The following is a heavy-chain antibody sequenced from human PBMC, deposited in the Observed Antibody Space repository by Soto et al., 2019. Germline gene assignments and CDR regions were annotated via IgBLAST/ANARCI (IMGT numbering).Heavy chain of an antibody. J-gene: IGHJ6*02. CDR3: ARSPLWFGKTHYGMDV. CDR1: GYAFSSYG. Sequence: ASVKVSCKASGYAFSSYGISWVRQAPGQGLEWMGWISAYSGNSNYAQKFQGRVTMTTDTSTNTAYMELRSLRSDDTAVYYCARSPLWFGKTHYGMDVWGQGTTVTVSS. CDR2: ISAYSGNS. D-gene: IGHD3-10*01. V-gene: IGHV1-18*04.